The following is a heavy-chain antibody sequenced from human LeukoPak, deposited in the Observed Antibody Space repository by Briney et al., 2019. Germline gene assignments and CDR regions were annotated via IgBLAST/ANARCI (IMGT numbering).Heavy chain of an antibody. J-gene: IGHJ6*03. Sequence: GGSLRLSCAASGFTFDDYAMHWVRQAPGKGLEWVSGISWNSGSIGYADSVKGRFTISRDNAKNSLYLQMNSLRAEDMALYYCAKDSLRYDFWSGYVDVWGKGTTVTVSS. V-gene: IGHV3-9*03. D-gene: IGHD3-3*01. CDR1: GFTFDDYA. CDR3: AKDSLRYDFWSGYVDV. CDR2: ISWNSGSI.